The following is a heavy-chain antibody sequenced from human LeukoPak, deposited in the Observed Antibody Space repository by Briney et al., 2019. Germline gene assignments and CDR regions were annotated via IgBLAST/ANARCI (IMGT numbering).Heavy chain of an antibody. V-gene: IGHV3-15*01. CDR1: GLTLSNAW. CDR2: IKSKTDGGIK. Sequence: GGSLRLSCAASGLTLSNAWVTWVRQAPGKGLEWVARIKSKTDGGIKDYAAPVKGTFTISRDDSENTVYLQMNSLKIEDTAVYYCATGRSGYFDSWGQGTLVFVSS. J-gene: IGHJ4*02. CDR3: ATGRSGYFDS.